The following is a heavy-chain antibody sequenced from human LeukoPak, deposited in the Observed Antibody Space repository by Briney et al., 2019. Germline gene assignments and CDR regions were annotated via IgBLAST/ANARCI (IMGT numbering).Heavy chain of an antibody. Sequence: SETLSLTCAVSGGSISSPNWWSWVRQPPGKGREWIGEIYHSGMTNYKTSLKSRVTISVDESKNQFSLKLSSVTAADTAVYYCARDLVENSRGHDFWGQGILVIVSS. J-gene: IGHJ4*02. CDR2: IYHSGMT. D-gene: IGHD2-15*01. V-gene: IGHV4-4*02. CDR1: GGSISSPNW. CDR3: ARDLVENSRGHDF.